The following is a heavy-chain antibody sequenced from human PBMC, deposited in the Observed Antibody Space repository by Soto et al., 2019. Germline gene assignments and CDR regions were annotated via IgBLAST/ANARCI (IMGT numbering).Heavy chain of an antibody. D-gene: IGHD4-17*01. Sequence: VQLVESGGGLVKPGGSLRLSCAASGFTFSSYSMNWVRQAPGKGLEWVAVISYDGSNKYYADSVKGRFTISRDNSKNTLYLQMNSLRAEDTAVYYCLVTTDAFDIWGQGTMVTVSS. J-gene: IGHJ3*02. CDR1: GFTFSSYS. V-gene: IGHV3-30*03. CDR3: LVTTDAFDI. CDR2: ISYDGSNK.